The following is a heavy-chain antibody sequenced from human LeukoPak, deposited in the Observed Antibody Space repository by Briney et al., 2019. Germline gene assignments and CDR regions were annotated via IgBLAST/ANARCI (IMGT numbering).Heavy chain of an antibody. V-gene: IGHV4-34*01. CDR3: ARTSGFFDRIGSYQQNPYYFEY. Sequence: SETLSLTCAVSGESFIGYFWTWIRQPPGKGLEWIGEINHSGRTSYNPSLKSRLSISVNMSKNQFSLRLTSVTAADTAVYYCARTSGFFDRIGSYQQNPYYFEYWGQGSLVTVSS. J-gene: IGHJ4*02. D-gene: IGHD3-22*01. CDR2: INHSGRT. CDR1: GESFIGYF.